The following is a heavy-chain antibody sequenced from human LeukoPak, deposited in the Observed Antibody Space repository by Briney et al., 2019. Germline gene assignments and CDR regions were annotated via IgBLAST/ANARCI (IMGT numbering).Heavy chain of an antibody. J-gene: IGHJ6*02. CDR3: ARTYYGILTGYYYYYYGMDV. CDR2: ISAYNGNT. D-gene: IGHD3-9*01. Sequence: GASVKVSCKASGYTFTSYGISWVRQAPGQGLEWMGWISAYNGNTNYAQKLQGRVTMTTDTSTSTAYMELRSLRSDDTAVYYCARTYYGILTGYYYYYYGMDVWGQGTTVTVSS. CDR1: GYTFTSYG. V-gene: IGHV1-18*01.